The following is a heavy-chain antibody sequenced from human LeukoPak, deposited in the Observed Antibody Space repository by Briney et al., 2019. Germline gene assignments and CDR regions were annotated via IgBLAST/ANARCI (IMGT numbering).Heavy chain of an antibody. Sequence: SETLSLTCTVSGYSISSGYYWGWIRQPPGKGLEWIGSIYHSGSTYYNPSLKSRVTISVDTSKNQFSLKLSSVTAADTAVYYCARANSPHYYYDSSGQFFDYWGQGTLVTVSS. CDR1: GYSISSGYY. J-gene: IGHJ4*02. D-gene: IGHD3-22*01. V-gene: IGHV4-38-2*02. CDR2: IYHSGST. CDR3: ARANSPHYYYDSSGQFFDY.